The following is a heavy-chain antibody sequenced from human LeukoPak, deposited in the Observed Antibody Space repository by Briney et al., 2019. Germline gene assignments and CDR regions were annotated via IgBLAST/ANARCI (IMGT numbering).Heavy chain of an antibody. J-gene: IGHJ4*02. CDR2: INPSGGST. Sequence: GASVKVSCXASGYTFTSYYMHWVRQAPGQGLEWMGIINPSGGSTSYAQKFQGRVTMTRDTSTSTVYMELSSLRSEDTAVYYCARDHSGYEVDYWGQGTLVTVSS. V-gene: IGHV1-46*01. D-gene: IGHD5-12*01. CDR1: GYTFTSYY. CDR3: ARDHSGYEVDY.